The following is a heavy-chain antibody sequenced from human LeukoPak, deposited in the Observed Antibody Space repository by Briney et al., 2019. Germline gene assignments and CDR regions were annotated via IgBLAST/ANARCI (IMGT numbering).Heavy chain of an antibody. J-gene: IGHJ4*02. D-gene: IGHD1-26*01. CDR3: ARTLRYSGSYYDY. Sequence: GSLRLSCAASGFTFSPYWMHWVRQAPGKGLVWVSRINSDESSTNYADSVKGRFTISRDNAKNTLYLQMNSLRAEDTAVYYCARTLRYSGSYYDYWGQGTLVTVSS. CDR1: GFTFSPYW. V-gene: IGHV3-74*01. CDR2: INSDESST.